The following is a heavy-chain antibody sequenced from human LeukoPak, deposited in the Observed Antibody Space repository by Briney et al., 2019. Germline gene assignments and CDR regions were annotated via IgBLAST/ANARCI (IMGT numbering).Heavy chain of an antibody. Sequence: GGSLRLSCAASGFTFSSYWMHWVRQAPGKGLVWVSRINSDGSSTTYADSVKGRFTISRDNAKNTLYLQMNSLRAEDTAVYYCARAYCSGGTCYHYFDYWGQGALGTVSS. CDR1: GFTFSSYW. D-gene: IGHD2-15*01. CDR2: INSDGSST. V-gene: IGHV3-74*01. CDR3: ARAYCSGGTCYHYFDY. J-gene: IGHJ4*02.